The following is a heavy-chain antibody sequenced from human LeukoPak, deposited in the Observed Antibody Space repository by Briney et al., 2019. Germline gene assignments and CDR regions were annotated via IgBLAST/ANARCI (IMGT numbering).Heavy chain of an antibody. D-gene: IGHD3-9*01. CDR2: INWNGGST. V-gene: IGHV3-20*04. CDR1: GFTFDDYG. Sequence: GGSLRLSCAASGFTFDDYGMSWVRQAPGKGLEWVSGINWNGGSTGYADSVKGRFTISRDNSKNTLYLQMNSLRAEDTAVYYCARDSGILTGYPFDYWGQGTLVTVSS. J-gene: IGHJ4*02. CDR3: ARDSGILTGYPFDY.